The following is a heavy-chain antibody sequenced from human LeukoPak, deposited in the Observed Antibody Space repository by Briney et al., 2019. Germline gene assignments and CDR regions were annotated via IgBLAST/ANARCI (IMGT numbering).Heavy chain of an antibody. D-gene: IGHD5-18*01. CDR2: ISSSGSTI. CDR3: AKDTASSWWYFDL. V-gene: IGHV3-11*01. Sequence: GGSLRLSCAASGFTFSDYYMSWIRQAPGKGLEWVSYISSSGSTIYYADSVKGRFTISRDNSKNTLYLQMNSLRAEDTAVYYCAKDTASSWWYFDLWGRGTLVTVSS. CDR1: GFTFSDYY. J-gene: IGHJ2*01.